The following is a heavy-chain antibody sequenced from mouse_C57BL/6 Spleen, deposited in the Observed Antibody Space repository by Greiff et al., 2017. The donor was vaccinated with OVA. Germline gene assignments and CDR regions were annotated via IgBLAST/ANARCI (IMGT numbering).Heavy chain of an antibody. D-gene: IGHD2-5*01. CDR1: GYTFTSYW. CDR3: ARSHYSNCVRYAMDY. CDR2: IHPNSGST. J-gene: IGHJ4*01. Sequence: QVQLQQSGAELVKPGASVKLSCKASGYTFTSYWMHWVKQRPGQGLEWIGMIHPNSGSTNYNEKFKSKATLTVDKSSSTAYMQLSSLTSEDSAVYLCARSHYSNCVRYAMDYWGKGTSLTVST. V-gene: IGHV1-64*01.